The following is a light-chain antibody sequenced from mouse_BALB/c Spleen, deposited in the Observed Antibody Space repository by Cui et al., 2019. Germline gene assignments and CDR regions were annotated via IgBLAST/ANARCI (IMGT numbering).Light chain of an antibody. CDR3: QQYHSYPYMYT. CDR1: SSVSY. Sequence: QIVPTQSQAIVYASPGEKVTISCNDCSSVSYMYCYQQKPGSSPKPWIYRTSNLASGVPARFSGSGSGTSYSLTISSMEAEDAATYYCQQYHSYPYMYTFGGGTKLEIK. V-gene: IGKV4-61*01. J-gene: IGKJ2*01. CDR2: RTS.